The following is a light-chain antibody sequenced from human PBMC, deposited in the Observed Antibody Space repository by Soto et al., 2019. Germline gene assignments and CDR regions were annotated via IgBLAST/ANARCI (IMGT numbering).Light chain of an antibody. CDR3: QQYGGSPLVT. CDR1: QSISSGY. Sequence: ETVLTQSPGTLSLSPGERATLSCRASQSISSGYLAWYQQRPGQAPRLLISGASNRATGIPDRFSGSGSGTDFTRTISRLEPEDCAVYYCQQYGGSPLVTFGGGTKVEIK. CDR2: GAS. J-gene: IGKJ4*01. V-gene: IGKV3-20*01.